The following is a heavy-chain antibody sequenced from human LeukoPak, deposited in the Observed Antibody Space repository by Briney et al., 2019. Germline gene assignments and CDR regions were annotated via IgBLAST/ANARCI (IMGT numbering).Heavy chain of an antibody. CDR3: ARGSYYYGSGSYSPHIDY. CDR2: IYYSGST. V-gene: IGHV4-59*01. D-gene: IGHD3-10*01. J-gene: IGHJ4*02. Sequence: PSETLSLTCTVSGGSLSRYYWGWIRQPPGKGLEWIGYIYYSGSTNHNPSLKSRVTISVDTSKNQFSLKLSSVTAADTAVYYCARGSYYYGSGSYSPHIDYWGQGTLVTVSS. CDR1: GGSLSRYY.